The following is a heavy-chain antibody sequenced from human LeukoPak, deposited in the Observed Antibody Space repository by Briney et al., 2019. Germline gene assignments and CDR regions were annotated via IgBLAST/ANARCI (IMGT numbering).Heavy chain of an antibody. V-gene: IGHV4-34*01. J-gene: IGHJ4*02. CDR2: INHSGST. CDR3: ARVDVDTAMVLRPYYFDY. CDR1: GGSFSGYY. Sequence: PSETLSLTCAVYGGSFSGYYWSWIRQPPGKGLEWIGEINHSGSTNYNPSLKSRVTISVDTSKNQFSLKLSSVTAADTAVYYCARVDVDTAMVLRPYYFDYWGQGTLVTVSS. D-gene: IGHD5-18*01.